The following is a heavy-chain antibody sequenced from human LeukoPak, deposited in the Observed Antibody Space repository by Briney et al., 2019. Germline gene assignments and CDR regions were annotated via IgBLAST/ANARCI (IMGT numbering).Heavy chain of an antibody. D-gene: IGHD5-18*01. J-gene: IGHJ4*02. CDR3: ARDDFPRGFSYGFFDF. V-gene: IGHV4-4*07. CDR2: IFNNGNT. Sequence: SETLSLTCTVSGGSISNYYWSWIRQSAGKGLEWIGRIFNNGNTNYNPSLKSRVTTSIDTSKNQFSLELNSVTAADTAVYYCARDDFPRGFSYGFFDFWGQGTQVTVSS. CDR1: GGSISNYY.